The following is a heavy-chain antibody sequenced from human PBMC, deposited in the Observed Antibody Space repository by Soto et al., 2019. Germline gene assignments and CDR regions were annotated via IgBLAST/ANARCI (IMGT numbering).Heavy chain of an antibody. D-gene: IGHD3-3*01. CDR1: GLTFSSYA. CDR2: ITYEGSNK. J-gene: IGHJ4*02. CDR3: ARDGNVLRFLEWFFRAYFDY. V-gene: IGHV3-30-3*01. Sequence: GGSLRLSCAASGLTFSSYARHWVRQAPGKGLEWVAVITYEGSNKYYADSGNGRFTISRDNSKNTLYLQMNSLRAEDTAVYYCARDGNVLRFLEWFFRAYFDYRGQGTLGTVSS.